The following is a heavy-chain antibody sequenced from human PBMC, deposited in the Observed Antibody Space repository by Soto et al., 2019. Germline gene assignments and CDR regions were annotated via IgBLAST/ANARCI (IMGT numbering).Heavy chain of an antibody. V-gene: IGHV4-30-4*01. CDR3: ARDADTAMGFDY. J-gene: IGHJ4*02. Sequence: LSLTCTVSGGSISSGDYYWSWIRQPPGKGLEWIGYIYYSGSTYYNPSLKSRVTISVDTSKNQFSLKLSSVTAADTAVYYCARDADTAMGFDYWGQGTLVTVSS. CDR2: IYYSGST. CDR1: GGSISSGDYY. D-gene: IGHD5-18*01.